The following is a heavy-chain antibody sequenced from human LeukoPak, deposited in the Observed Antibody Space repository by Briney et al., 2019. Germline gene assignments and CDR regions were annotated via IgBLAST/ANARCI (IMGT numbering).Heavy chain of an antibody. CDR1: GVTFSSVS. V-gene: IGHV3-48*02. CDR2: ISSRSSTI. Sequence: GGSLRLSCATSGVTFSSVSMNWVRQAPGKGLEWVSYISSRSSTIYYADSVKGRFTISRDNAKNSLYLQMNSLRDEDTAVYYCARPTNWWGYFDYWGQGTLVTVSS. CDR3: ARPTNWWGYFDY. D-gene: IGHD2-8*02. J-gene: IGHJ4*02.